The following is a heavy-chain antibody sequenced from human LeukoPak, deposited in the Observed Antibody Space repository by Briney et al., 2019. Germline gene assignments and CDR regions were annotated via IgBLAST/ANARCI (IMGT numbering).Heavy chain of an antibody. CDR3: ARVSTHGVLWWFLRSGYAFDM. V-gene: IGHV7-4-1*02. Sequence: AASVKVSCKASGYTFTSYAMNWVRQPPGQGLEWMGGINTNTGNPTYAQPFTGRFVFSFDTSVTKPYLQISSIKAEDTAVYYCARVSTHGVLWWFLRSGYAFDMWGEGTMVTVSS. J-gene: IGHJ3*02. D-gene: IGHD2-21*01. CDR2: INTNTGNP. CDR1: GYTFTSYA.